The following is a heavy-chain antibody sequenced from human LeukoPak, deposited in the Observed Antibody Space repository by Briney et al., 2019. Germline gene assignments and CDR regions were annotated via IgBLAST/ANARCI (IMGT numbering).Heavy chain of an antibody. CDR3: ARGDGNYDSSGYHYYYYYMDV. Sequence: SETLSLTCAAYGGSFSGYYWSWIRQPPGKGLEWIGEINHSGSTNYNPSLKSRVTISVDTSKNQFSLKLSSVTAADTAVYYCARGDGNYDSSGYHYYYYYMDVWGKGTTVTVSS. D-gene: IGHD3-22*01. CDR2: INHSGST. CDR1: GGSFSGYY. V-gene: IGHV4-34*01. J-gene: IGHJ6*03.